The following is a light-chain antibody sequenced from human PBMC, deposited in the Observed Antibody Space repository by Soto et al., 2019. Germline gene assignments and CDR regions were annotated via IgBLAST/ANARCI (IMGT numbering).Light chain of an antibody. V-gene: IGLV2-14*01. J-gene: IGLJ2*01. Sequence: QSALTQPASVSGSLGQSITISCTGTSSDVGSYKSVSWYQQHPGKAPKLIIYEVTNRPSGVSHRFSGSKSGNTASLTISGLQSEDEADYYCSSSTDNSPLFGGGTKLTVL. CDR1: SSDVGSYKS. CDR2: EVT. CDR3: SSSTDNSPL.